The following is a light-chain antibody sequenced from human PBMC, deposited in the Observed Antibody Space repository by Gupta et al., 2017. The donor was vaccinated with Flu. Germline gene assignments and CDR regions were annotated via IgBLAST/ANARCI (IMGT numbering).Light chain of an antibody. V-gene: IGLV2-14*03. CDR2: DVT. J-gene: IGLJ3*02. CDR3: TSFTTDSTPGV. Sequence: QSALTQPASVSGSPGQSITISCTGTSRDVGAYNYVSWYQQHPGKAPKLLLDDVTYRPSGVSGRFSGSKSGNTASPIISGLQAEEEAEDFCTSFTTDSTPGVFGGGTKLTVL. CDR1: SRDVGAYNY.